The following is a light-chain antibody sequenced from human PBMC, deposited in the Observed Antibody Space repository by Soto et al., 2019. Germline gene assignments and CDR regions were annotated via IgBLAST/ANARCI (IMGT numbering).Light chain of an antibody. J-gene: IGKJ1*01. CDR3: QQYGNSPRT. CDR2: DAS. V-gene: IGKV3-20*01. Sequence: EVVLTQSPDTLSLSPGERATLSCRASQSVSSSYLAWYQQKPGQAPRLLIYDASSRATGIPDRFSGSGSGTDFTLTISRLEPEDFAVYYCQQYGNSPRTFGQGTKVDIK. CDR1: QSVSSSY.